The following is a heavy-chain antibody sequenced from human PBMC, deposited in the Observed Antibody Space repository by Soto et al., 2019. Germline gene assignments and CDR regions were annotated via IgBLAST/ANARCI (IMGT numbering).Heavy chain of an antibody. V-gene: IGHV1-2*02. CDR3: ARGGGVGVAGSAAFDM. CDR1: GYPVTAYY. CDR2: INPATGAA. J-gene: IGHJ3*02. D-gene: IGHD3-3*01. Sequence: QLHLVQSGAVVKKPGASVTVSCSASGYPVTAYYMHWVRQAPGRGLEWMGGINPATGAAKYTQTFQGRGTMTRDASTSTVLMELSGLTSGDTAVFYCARGGGVGVAGSAAFDMWGQGTLVTVSS.